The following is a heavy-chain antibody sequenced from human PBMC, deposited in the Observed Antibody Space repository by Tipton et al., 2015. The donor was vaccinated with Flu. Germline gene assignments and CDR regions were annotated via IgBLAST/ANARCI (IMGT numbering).Heavy chain of an antibody. Sequence: TLSLTCAVYGGSFSGYYWSWIRQPPGKGLEWIGEINHSGGTNYNPSLKSRVTISVDTSKNQFSLKLSSVTAADTAVYYCARSTGFGELFDYWGQGTLVTVSS. J-gene: IGHJ4*02. D-gene: IGHD3-10*01. CDR1: GGSFSGYY. V-gene: IGHV4-34*01. CDR2: INHSGGT. CDR3: ARSTGFGELFDY.